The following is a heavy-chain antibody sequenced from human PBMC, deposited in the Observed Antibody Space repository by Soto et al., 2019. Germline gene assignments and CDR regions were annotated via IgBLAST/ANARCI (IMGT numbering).Heavy chain of an antibody. D-gene: IGHD6-13*01. CDR3: ARSGYSSRWYGDY. Sequence: PGESLKISCKGSGYSFTSYWIAWVRQMPGKGLEWMGIIYPGDFDTRYSPSFQGQVTISVDKSISTAYLQWSSLKASDTAMYYCARSGYSSRWYGDYWGQGTPVTVSS. CDR1: GYSFTSYW. J-gene: IGHJ4*02. CDR2: IYPGDFDT. V-gene: IGHV5-51*01.